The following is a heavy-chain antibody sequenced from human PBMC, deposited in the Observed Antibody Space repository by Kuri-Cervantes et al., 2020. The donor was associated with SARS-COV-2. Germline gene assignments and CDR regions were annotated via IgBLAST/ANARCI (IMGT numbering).Heavy chain of an antibody. Sequence: ASVKVSCKPSGYTFTDSYIYWVRQAPGQGLEWMGWINPNTGGTNYAQNFQGRVTMTRDTSISTAYMELTSLRSDDTAVYYRASLSPGESIAARPIDYWGQGTLVTVSS. CDR2: INPNTGGT. CDR3: ASLSPGESIAARPIDY. CDR1: GYTFTDSY. D-gene: IGHD6-6*01. J-gene: IGHJ4*02. V-gene: IGHV1-2*02.